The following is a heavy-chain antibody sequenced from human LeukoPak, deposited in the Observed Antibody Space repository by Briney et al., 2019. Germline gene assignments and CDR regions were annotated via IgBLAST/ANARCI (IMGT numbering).Heavy chain of an antibody. Sequence: GGSLRLSCAASGFTVSSNYMSWVRQAPGKGLEWVSVIYSGGSTYYADSVKGRFTISRDNSKNTLYLQMNSLRAEDTAVYYCARRGYSGYDSTGAWLYFDYWGQGTLVTVSS. CDR1: GFTVSSNY. J-gene: IGHJ4*02. CDR3: ARRGYSGYDSTGAWLYFDY. V-gene: IGHV3-53*01. CDR2: IYSGGST. D-gene: IGHD5-12*01.